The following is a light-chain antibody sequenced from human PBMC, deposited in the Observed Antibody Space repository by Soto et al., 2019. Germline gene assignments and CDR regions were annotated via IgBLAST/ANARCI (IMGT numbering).Light chain of an antibody. CDR3: QKYNSAPLT. CDR1: QGIGVY. CDR2: AAS. V-gene: IGKV1-27*01. J-gene: IGKJ4*01. Sequence: DIQMTQSPSSLSASLGDRVTITCRASQGIGVYLAWFQQKPGNVPKLLIYAASTLQSGVPSRFSGSGSGTDFSLIIISLQPEDVATYYCQKYNSAPLTFGGGTKVDI.